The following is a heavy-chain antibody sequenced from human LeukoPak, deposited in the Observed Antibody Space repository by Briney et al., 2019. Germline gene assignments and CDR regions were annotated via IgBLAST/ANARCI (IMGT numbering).Heavy chain of an antibody. V-gene: IGHV1-69*06. J-gene: IGHJ4*02. Sequence: ASVKVSCKASGGTFNSYAISWVRQAPGQGLKWMGGIIPIFGTTNYARKFRGRVTLTADKSTRTAYMELSSLRSEDTAVYYCARDSRFGEYHFDYWGQGTLVTVSS. CDR1: GGTFNSYA. CDR2: IIPIFGTT. D-gene: IGHD3-10*01. CDR3: ARDSRFGEYHFDY.